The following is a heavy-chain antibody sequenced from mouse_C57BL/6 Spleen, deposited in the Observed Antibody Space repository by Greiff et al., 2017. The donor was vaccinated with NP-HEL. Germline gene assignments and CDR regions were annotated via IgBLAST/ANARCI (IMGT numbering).Heavy chain of an antibody. Sequence: QVQLQQSGAELVRPGASVKLSCKASGYTFTDYYINWVKQRPGQGLEWIARIYPGSGNTYYNEKFKGKATLTAEKSSSTAYMQLSSLTSEDSAVYFCARTSHYYGSSYYFDYWGQGTTLTVSS. D-gene: IGHD1-1*01. V-gene: IGHV1-76*01. CDR1: GYTFTDYY. CDR3: ARTSHYYGSSYYFDY. J-gene: IGHJ2*01. CDR2: IYPGSGNT.